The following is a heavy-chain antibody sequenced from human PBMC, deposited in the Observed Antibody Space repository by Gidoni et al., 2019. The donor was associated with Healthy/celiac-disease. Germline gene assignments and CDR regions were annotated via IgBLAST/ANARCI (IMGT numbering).Heavy chain of an antibody. Sequence: QVQLVQSGAEVKKPGSSVKVSCKASGGTFSSYAISWVRQAPGQGLERMGGIIPIFGTATYAQKFQGRVTITADESTSTAYMELSSLRSEDTAVYYCARDLAAATNWFDPWGQGTLVTVSS. J-gene: IGHJ5*02. CDR3: ARDLAAATNWFDP. D-gene: IGHD6-13*01. CDR2: IIPIFGTA. CDR1: GGTFSSYA. V-gene: IGHV1-69*01.